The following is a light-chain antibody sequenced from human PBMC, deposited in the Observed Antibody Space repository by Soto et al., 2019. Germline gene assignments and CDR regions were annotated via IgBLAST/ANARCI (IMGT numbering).Light chain of an antibody. CDR2: GAS. Sequence: EIVVTQAPGTLSVSTGERATLSCRASQSVSSNLAWYQQKPGQAPRLLTYGASTRATGIPARFSGSGSGTEFTLTISSLQSEDFAVYYCQQYNNWPSWTFGQGTKVDIK. J-gene: IGKJ1*01. CDR1: QSVSSN. CDR3: QQYNNWPSWT. V-gene: IGKV3-15*01.